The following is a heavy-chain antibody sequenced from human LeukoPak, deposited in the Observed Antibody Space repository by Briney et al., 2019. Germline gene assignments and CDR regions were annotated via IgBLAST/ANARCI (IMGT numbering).Heavy chain of an antibody. CDR2: SSAYNGNT. J-gene: IGHJ4*02. D-gene: IGHD3-10*01. CDR1: GYTFTDYG. V-gene: IGHV1-18*01. CDR3: TRAYYYGSGSCSSGY. Sequence: ASVKVSCTASGYTFTDYGFSWVRHAPGQRLQWMRWSSAYNGNTNYAQKHQGRVTITTDTSTTTAYMDLRSLRSDDTAVYYCTRAYYYGSGSCSSGYWGQGTLVTVSS.